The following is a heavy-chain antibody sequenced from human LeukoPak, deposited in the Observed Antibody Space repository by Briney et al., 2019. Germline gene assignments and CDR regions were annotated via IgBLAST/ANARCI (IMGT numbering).Heavy chain of an antibody. D-gene: IGHD3-10*02. CDR3: ASSYYYVFDY. CDR1: RGSVSNADYY. V-gene: IGHV4-31*03. J-gene: IGHJ4*02. Sequence: PSQTLSLTCTVSRGSVSNADYYWSWIRQHPGKGLEWIGYIYYSGSTYYNPSLKSRVTISVDTSKNQFSLKLSSVTAADTAVYYCASSYYYVFDYWGQGTLVTVSS. CDR2: IYYSGST.